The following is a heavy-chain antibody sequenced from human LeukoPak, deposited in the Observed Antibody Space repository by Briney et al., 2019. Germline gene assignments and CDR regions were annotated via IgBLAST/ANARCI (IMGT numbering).Heavy chain of an antibody. CDR1: GGTIKSGGHL. Sequence: SQTLSLTCTVSGGTIKSGGHLWSWIRQHPGKGLQWIGYIYGTGSTNYNPSLKSRVTMSVDTSENHFSLNLTSVTAADTAVYFCARVNSGSYLISYWGQGTLVTVSS. CDR3: ARVNSGSYLISY. J-gene: IGHJ4*02. CDR2: IYGTGST. D-gene: IGHD1-26*01. V-gene: IGHV4-31*03.